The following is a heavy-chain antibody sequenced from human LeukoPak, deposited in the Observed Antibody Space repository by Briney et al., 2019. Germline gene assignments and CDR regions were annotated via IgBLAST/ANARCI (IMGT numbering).Heavy chain of an antibody. V-gene: IGHV3-48*03. CDR1: GFTFDDYA. CDR3: AELGITMIGGV. J-gene: IGHJ6*04. Sequence: GGSLRLSCAASGFTFDDYAMHWVRQAPGKGLEWVSYISSSGSTIHYADSVKGRFTISRDNAKNSLYLQMNSLRAEDTAVYYCAELGITMIGGVWGKGTTVTISS. D-gene: IGHD3-10*02. CDR2: ISSSGSTI.